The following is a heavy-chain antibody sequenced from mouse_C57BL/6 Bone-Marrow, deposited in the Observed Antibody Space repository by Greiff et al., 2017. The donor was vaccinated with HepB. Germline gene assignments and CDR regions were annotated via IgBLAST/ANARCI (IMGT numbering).Heavy chain of an antibody. CDR1: GYTFTDYY. CDR3: ARSGYYGSFPYFDY. CDR2: IFPGSGST. D-gene: IGHD1-1*01. J-gene: IGHJ2*01. Sequence: QVQLQQSGPELVKPGASVKISCKASGYTFTDYYINWVKQRPGQGLEWIGWIFPGSGSTYYNEKFKGKATLTVDKSSSTAYMLLSSLTSEDSAVYFCARSGYYGSFPYFDYWGQGTTLTVSS. V-gene: IGHV1-75*01.